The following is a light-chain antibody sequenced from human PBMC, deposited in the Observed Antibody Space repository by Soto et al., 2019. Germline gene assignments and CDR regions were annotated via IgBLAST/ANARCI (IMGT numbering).Light chain of an antibody. CDR1: RGIGST. CDR3: QHSVTWPRT. V-gene: IGKV3-15*01. J-gene: IGKJ4*01. CDR2: DTS. Sequence: EVVMTQSPATLSVSPGERATLSCRASRGIGSTLAWYQQKPGQTPRLLIYDTSTRATGVPARFIGSASGTEFTLTITSLQSEDFAIYYCQHSVTWPRTFGGGTRVEN.